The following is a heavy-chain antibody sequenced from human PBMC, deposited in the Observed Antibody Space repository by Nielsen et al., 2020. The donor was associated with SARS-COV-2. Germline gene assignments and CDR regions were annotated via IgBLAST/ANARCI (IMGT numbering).Heavy chain of an antibody. CDR1: GFTFSSYG. CDR3: ARAAAGTISMGY. Sequence: GESLKISCAASGFTFSSYGMHWVRQAPGKGLEWVAVIWYDGSNKYYADSVKGRFTISRDNSKNTLYLQMNSLRAEDTAVYYCARAAAGTISMGYWGQGTLVTVSS. D-gene: IGHD6-13*01. J-gene: IGHJ4*02. V-gene: IGHV3-33*01. CDR2: IWYDGSNK.